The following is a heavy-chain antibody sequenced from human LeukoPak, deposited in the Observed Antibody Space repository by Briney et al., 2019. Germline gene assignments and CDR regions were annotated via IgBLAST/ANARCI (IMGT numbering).Heavy chain of an antibody. CDR1: GFTFSDYS. Sequence: GGSLRLSCAASGFTFSDYSMNWVRQAPGKGLEWVSYISFSVNTKYYGDSVKGRFTTSRDNPKNTLFLQMNSLRAEDTAAYYCATEPRWELYSFDIWGQGTMVTVSS. J-gene: IGHJ3*02. CDR3: ATEPRWELYSFDI. V-gene: IGHV3-48*01. CDR2: ISFSVNTK. D-gene: IGHD1-7*01.